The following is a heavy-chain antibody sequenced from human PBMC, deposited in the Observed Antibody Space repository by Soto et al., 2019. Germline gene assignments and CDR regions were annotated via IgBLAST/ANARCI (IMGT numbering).Heavy chain of an antibody. Sequence: EVQLVESGGGLVKPGGSLRLSCAASGFTFSSYSMNWVRQAPGKGLEWVSSISSSSSYIYYADSVKGRFTISRDNAKNYLYLQMNSLRAEDTAVYYCARASHCISTSCYASFDYWGQGTLVTVSS. CDR3: ARASHCISTSCYASFDY. V-gene: IGHV3-21*01. D-gene: IGHD2-2*01. CDR2: ISSSSSYI. CDR1: GFTFSSYS. J-gene: IGHJ4*02.